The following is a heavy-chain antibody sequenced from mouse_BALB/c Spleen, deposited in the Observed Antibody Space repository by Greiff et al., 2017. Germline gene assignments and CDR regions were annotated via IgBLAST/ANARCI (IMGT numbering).Heavy chain of an antibody. CDR2: ISYDGSN. CDR3: ARELRRGYYYAMDY. Sequence: EVQLQQSGPGLVKPSQSLSLTCSVTGYSITSGYYWNWIRQFPGNKLEWMGYISYDGSNNYNPSLKNRISITRDTSKNQFFLKLNAVTTGDTATYNSARELRRGYYYAMDYWGQGTSVTVSS. V-gene: IGHV3-6*02. J-gene: IGHJ4*01. D-gene: IGHD2-12*01. CDR1: GYSITSGYY.